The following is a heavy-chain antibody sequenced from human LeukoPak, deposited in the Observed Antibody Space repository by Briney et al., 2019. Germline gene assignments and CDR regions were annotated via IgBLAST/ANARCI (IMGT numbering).Heavy chain of an antibody. Sequence: SETLSLTCTVSGGSISSYYLSWVRQPPGKGLEWIGEINHSGSTNYNPSPKTRVNISVDTSKNQCSLKLSSATAEDTAVYHCARDRGQWLVRRLDYWGQGTLVTVSS. CDR1: GGSISSYY. CDR2: INHSGST. J-gene: IGHJ4*02. V-gene: IGHV4-34*01. D-gene: IGHD6-19*01. CDR3: ARDRGQWLVRRLDY.